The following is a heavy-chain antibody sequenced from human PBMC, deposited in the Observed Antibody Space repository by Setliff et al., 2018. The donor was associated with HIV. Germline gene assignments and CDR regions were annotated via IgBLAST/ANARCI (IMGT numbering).Heavy chain of an antibody. V-gene: IGHV1-69*05. CDR1: GDTLSNSA. CDR2: SIPLFGTV. J-gene: IGHJ4*02. D-gene: IGHD2-8*01. Sequence: ASVKVSCKASGDTLSNSALTWVRQAPGQGLEWMGGSIPLFGTVKYAQKFQGRVTITTDELMTTAYMELSSLRSEDTAVYYCASGSGYCRNGVCYIGVHKNPDKYYSDYWGQGTLVTVSS. CDR3: ASGSGYCRNGVCYIGVHKNPDKYYSDY.